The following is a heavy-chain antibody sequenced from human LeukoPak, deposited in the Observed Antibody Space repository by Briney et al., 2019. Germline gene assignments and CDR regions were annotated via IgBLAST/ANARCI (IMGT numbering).Heavy chain of an antibody. CDR1: GFTFSTYW. CDR3: ARDVDWILFDY. V-gene: IGHV3-74*01. Sequence: PGRSLRLSCAASGFTFSTYWMHWVRQVPGKGLVWVSRVNREGTTTAYADSVKGRFTISRDNDKNTLYLQMNSLRVEDTAVYYCARDVDWILFDYWGQGTLVTVSS. CDR2: VNREGTTT. J-gene: IGHJ4*02. D-gene: IGHD3-9*01.